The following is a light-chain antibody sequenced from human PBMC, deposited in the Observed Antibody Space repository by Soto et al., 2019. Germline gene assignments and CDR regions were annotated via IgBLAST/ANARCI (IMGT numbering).Light chain of an antibody. CDR3: QQYYSYPL. V-gene: IGKV1-8*01. CDR2: AAS. J-gene: IGKJ3*01. Sequence: AIRMTQSPSSFSASTGDRVTITCRASQGISSYLAWYQQKPGKAPKLLIYAASTLQSGVPSRFSGSGSGTDFTLTIRCLQSEDFATYYCQQYYSYPLFGPGTKVDIK. CDR1: QGISSY.